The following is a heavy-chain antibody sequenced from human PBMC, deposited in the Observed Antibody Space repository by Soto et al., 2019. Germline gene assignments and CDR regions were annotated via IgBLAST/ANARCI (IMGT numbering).Heavy chain of an antibody. D-gene: IGHD4-17*01. J-gene: IGHJ3*02. V-gene: IGHV5-51*01. CDR1: GYRLPTCW. CDR2: INPGDSDT. Sequence: GESLKISCKGSGYRLPTCWIGWVRQMNGKGLEWMAIINPGDSDTRYSPSFQGQVTISADKSTTTAYLQWSSLKASDTAIYYCARWDDYGDYRDAFDIWGQGTMVTVSS. CDR3: ARWDDYGDYRDAFDI.